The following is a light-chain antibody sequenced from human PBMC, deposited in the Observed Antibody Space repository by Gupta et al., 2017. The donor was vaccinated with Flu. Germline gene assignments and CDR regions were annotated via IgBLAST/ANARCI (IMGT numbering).Light chain of an antibody. CDR1: NGHNTDI. CDR2: VEGSGAY. V-gene: IGLV4-60*03. CDR3: ETWGSATYV. Sequence: HPVLTHSSSASASLGSSVKLTCTLSNGHNTDIIAWHQQRPGKAPRFLMKVEGSGAYTKGSGVPDRFSGSTSGADRYLTISNVQSEDEGDYYCETWGSATYVFGAGTKVTVL. J-gene: IGLJ1*01.